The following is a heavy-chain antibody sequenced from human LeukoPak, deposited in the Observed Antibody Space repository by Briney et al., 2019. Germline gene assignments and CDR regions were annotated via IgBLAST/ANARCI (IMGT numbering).Heavy chain of an antibody. V-gene: IGHV3-23*01. J-gene: IGHJ4*02. CDR3: AEGYGDYYTVLDY. CDR1: GFTSSRYA. D-gene: IGHD4-17*01. Sequence: GGSLRLSCAASGFTSSRYAMSWVRQAPEKGLEWVSGISTSGGSTYYADSVKGRFTISRDNSKNTLYLQMNSLRAEDTAIYYCAEGYGDYYTVLDYWGQGTLVTVSS. CDR2: ISTSGGST.